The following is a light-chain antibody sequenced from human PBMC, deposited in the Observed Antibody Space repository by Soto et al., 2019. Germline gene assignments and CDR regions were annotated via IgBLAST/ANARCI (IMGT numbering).Light chain of an antibody. V-gene: IGLV1-47*02. CDR1: SSNIGSNY. Sequence: QSVLTQPPSASGTPGQRVTISCSGSSSNIGSNYVYWYQQLPGTAPKLLIYSNNQRPSGVPDRFSGSKSGTSASLAISGLRSEDEADYYCVSYTTSASYVFGTGTKLTVL. CDR2: SNN. CDR3: VSYTTSASYV. J-gene: IGLJ1*01.